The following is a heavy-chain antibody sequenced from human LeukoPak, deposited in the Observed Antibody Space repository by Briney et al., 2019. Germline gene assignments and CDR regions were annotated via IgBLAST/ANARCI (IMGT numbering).Heavy chain of an antibody. CDR1: GGSFSGYY. CDR2: INHSGST. Sequence: SETLSLTCAVYGGSFSGYYWSWIRQPPGKRLEWIGEINHSGSTNYNPSLKSRVTISVDTSKNQFSLKLSSVTAADTAVYYCARSLGGLRNFDYWGQRTLVTVSS. D-gene: IGHD3-16*01. V-gene: IGHV4-34*01. J-gene: IGHJ4*02. CDR3: ARSLGGLRNFDY.